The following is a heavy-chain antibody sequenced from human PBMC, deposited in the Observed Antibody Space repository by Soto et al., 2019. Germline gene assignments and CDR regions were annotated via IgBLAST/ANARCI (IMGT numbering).Heavy chain of an antibody. Sequence: EVQLVESGGGLVQPGRSLRLSCAASGFTFDDYAMHWVRQAPGKGLEWVSGISWNSGSIGYADSVKGRFTISRDNAKNSLYLQMNSLRAEDTALYYCAKDGVVAATWGVYYFAYWGQGTLVTVSS. CDR1: GFTFDDYA. CDR2: ISWNSGSI. J-gene: IGHJ4*02. V-gene: IGHV3-9*01. CDR3: AKDGVVAATWGVYYFAY. D-gene: IGHD2-15*01.